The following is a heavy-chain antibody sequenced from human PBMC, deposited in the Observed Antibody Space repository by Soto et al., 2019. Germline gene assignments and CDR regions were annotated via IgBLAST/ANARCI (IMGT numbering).Heavy chain of an antibody. Sequence: FSRSGPTLVKPTQTLTLTCTLSGLSLSTSGMCVSWIRQTPGKALEWLARIDWDDDKYYSTSLKTRLTISKDTSKNQVVLTMTNMDPVDTATYYCARILSCGTVNALHIWGQGTMVTVSS. V-gene: IGHV2-70*11. CDR3: ARILSCGTVNALHI. D-gene: IGHD4-17*01. J-gene: IGHJ3*02. CDR2: IDWDDDK. CDR1: GLSLSTSGMC.